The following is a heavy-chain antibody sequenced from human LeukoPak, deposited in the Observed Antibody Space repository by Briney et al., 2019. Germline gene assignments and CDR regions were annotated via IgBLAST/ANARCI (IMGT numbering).Heavy chain of an antibody. V-gene: IGHV1-2*02. J-gene: IGHJ4*02. D-gene: IGHD3-9*01. CDR1: GYTFTGYY. CDR2: INPDSGDT. Sequence: ASVTVSCKASGYTFTGYYIHWVRQAPGQGLEWMGWINPDSGDTNYAQKFQGRVTMTRDTSISTAYMELSRLRSDDTAVYYCARDWLLRYSQGGFDNWGQGSLVTVSS. CDR3: ARDWLLRYSQGGFDN.